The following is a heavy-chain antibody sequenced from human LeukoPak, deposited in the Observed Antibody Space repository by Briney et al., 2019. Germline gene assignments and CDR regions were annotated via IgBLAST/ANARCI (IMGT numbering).Heavy chain of an antibody. CDR2: IYYSGST. D-gene: IGHD3-3*01. CDR3: ASTIFGVVTDPYGMDV. Sequence: SETLSLTCAVSGGSISSYHWSWIRQPPGKGLEWHGYIYYSGSTNYNPSLKSRVAISIDTSKNEFSLKLSSVTAEDTAVYYCASTIFGVVTDPYGMDVWGQGTTVTVSS. CDR1: GGSISSYH. J-gene: IGHJ6*02. V-gene: IGHV4-59*12.